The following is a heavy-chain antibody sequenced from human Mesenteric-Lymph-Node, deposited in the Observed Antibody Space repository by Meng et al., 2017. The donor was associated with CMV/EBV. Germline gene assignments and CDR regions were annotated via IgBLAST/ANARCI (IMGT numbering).Heavy chain of an antibody. CDR3: ARGYDFRYGMDV. J-gene: IGHJ6*02. Sequence: LSLTCAASGFTFSNHAMSWVRQAPGKGLEWVSLIYSGGTSTYYADSVKGRFTISRDNSKNTLCLQMNSLRAQDTAVYYCARGYDFRYGMDVWGQGTTVTVSS. CDR1: GFTFSNHA. D-gene: IGHD3-3*01. V-gene: IGHV3-23*03. CDR2: IYSGGTST.